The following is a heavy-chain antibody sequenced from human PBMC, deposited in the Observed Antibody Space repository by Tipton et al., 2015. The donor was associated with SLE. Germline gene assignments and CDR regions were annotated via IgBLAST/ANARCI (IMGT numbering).Heavy chain of an antibody. Sequence: SLRLSCAASGFTFSSYEMNWVRQAPGKGLEWVSYISSSGSTIYYADSVKGRFTISRDNAKNSLYLQMNSLRAEDTAVYYCARENSSGWSEDAFDIWGQGTMVTVSS. V-gene: IGHV3-48*03. CDR2: ISSSGSTI. D-gene: IGHD6-19*01. J-gene: IGHJ3*02. CDR1: GFTFSSYE. CDR3: ARENSSGWSEDAFDI.